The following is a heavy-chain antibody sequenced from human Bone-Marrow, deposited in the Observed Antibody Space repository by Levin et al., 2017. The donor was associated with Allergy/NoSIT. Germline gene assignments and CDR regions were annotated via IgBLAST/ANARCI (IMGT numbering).Heavy chain of an antibody. CDR3: LGFRDLG. V-gene: IGHV3-15*01. Sequence: PGGSLRLSCAASGFTFSNAWMNWVRQAPGKGLEWVGRIRSKTDGGTTDYAAPVKGRFSISGDESKNTLYLQMNSLKTEDTAVYYCLGFRDLGWGQGTLVTVSS. D-gene: IGHD3-10*01. CDR1: GFTFSNAW. CDR2: IRSKTDGGTT. J-gene: IGHJ4*02.